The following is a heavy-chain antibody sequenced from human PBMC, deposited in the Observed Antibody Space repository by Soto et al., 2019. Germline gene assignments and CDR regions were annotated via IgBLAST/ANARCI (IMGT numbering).Heavy chain of an antibody. Sequence: QVQLQQWGAGLLKPSETLSLTCAVYGGSFSGYYWSWIRQPPGKGLEWIGEINHSGSTNYNPSLKSRVTISVDTSKNQFSLKLSSVTAADPAVYYCARPAFGRGSGSYQYYYYMDVWGKGTTVTVSS. V-gene: IGHV4-34*01. CDR3: ARPAFGRGSGSYQYYYYMDV. CDR1: GGSFSGYY. D-gene: IGHD3-10*01. CDR2: INHSGST. J-gene: IGHJ6*03.